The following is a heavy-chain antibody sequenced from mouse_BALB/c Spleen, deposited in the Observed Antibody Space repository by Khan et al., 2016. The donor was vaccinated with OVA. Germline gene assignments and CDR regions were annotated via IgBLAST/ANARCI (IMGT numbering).Heavy chain of an antibody. CDR1: GYTFTSHT. Sequence: VKLLESGAELARPGASVKMSCKASGYTFTSHTMHWVKQRPGQGLEWIGYINPRSDYTQYNQKFNDKATLTADISSSTAYMQLSSLTSEYSAVYYCARRTTEYALDYWGQGTSVTVSS. J-gene: IGHJ4*01. CDR3: ARRTTEYALDY. CDR2: INPRSDYT. D-gene: IGHD2-14*01. V-gene: IGHV1-4*01.